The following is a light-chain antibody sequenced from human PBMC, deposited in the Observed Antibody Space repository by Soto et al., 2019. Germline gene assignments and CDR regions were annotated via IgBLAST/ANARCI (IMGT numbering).Light chain of an antibody. CDR1: SSDVGAYNF. Sequence: QPVLTQPASVSGSPGQSVTISCTGTSSDVGAYNFVSWYQHHPGKAPKLMIYDVSDRPSGVSNRFSGSKSGNTASLTISGLQAEDEADYYCASYTISSTLVFGGGTKVTVL. CDR3: ASYTISSTLV. CDR2: DVS. J-gene: IGLJ2*01. V-gene: IGLV2-14*03.